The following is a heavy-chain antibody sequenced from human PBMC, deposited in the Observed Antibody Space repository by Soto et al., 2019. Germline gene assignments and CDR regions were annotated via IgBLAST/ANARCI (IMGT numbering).Heavy chain of an antibody. CDR2: IYYSGST. Sequence: SETLSLTCTVSGGSISSYYWSWIRQPPGKGLEWIGYIYYSGSTNYNPSLKSRVTISVDTSKNQFSLKLSSVTAADTAVYFCARFSPPRKSYDSNPGWFDPWGQGIMVTVSS. CDR3: ARFSPPRKSYDSNPGWFDP. V-gene: IGHV4-59*01. CDR1: GGSISSYY. J-gene: IGHJ5*02. D-gene: IGHD3-22*01.